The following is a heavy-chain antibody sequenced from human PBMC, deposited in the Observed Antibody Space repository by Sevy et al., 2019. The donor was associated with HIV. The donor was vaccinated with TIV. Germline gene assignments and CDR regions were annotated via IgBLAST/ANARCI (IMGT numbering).Heavy chain of an antibody. D-gene: IGHD3-16*01. J-gene: IGHJ5*02. CDR3: ARGGETPRGFDP. CDR1: GGSIISVNW. Sequence: SETLSLTCAVSGGSIISVNWWHWVRQSPGKGLEWIGEIYHSGSTNYNPSLKSRVTISVDNSKNPFSLNLYSVTAADTAVYYCARGGETPRGFDPWGQGSLVTVSS. CDR2: IYHSGST. V-gene: IGHV4-4*02.